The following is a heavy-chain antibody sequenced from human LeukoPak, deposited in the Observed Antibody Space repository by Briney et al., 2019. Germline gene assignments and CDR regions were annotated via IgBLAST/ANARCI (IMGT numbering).Heavy chain of an antibody. V-gene: IGHV3-74*03. CDR2: LYSDGRSL. Sequence: GSLRLSCAGSGFNFTGYWMHWVRQAPGKGLEWISRLYSDGRSLTYADSVMGRFTISRDNAKNSLYLQMNSLRAEDTAVYYCAGLDYWGQGTLVTASS. CDR3: AGLDY. D-gene: IGHD2-21*01. J-gene: IGHJ4*02. CDR1: GFNFTGYW.